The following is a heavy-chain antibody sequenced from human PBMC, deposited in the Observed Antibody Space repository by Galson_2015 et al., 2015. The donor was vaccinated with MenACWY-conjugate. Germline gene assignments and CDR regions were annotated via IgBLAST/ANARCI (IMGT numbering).Heavy chain of an antibody. CDR1: GFTFSSYW. V-gene: IGHV3-74*01. J-gene: IGHJ5*02. CDR3: AQYCSSTSCYAGKGA. CDR2: INSDGSST. D-gene: IGHD2-2*01. Sequence: SLRLSCAASGFTFSSYWMHWVRQAPGKGLVWVSRINSDGSSTSYADSVKGRFTISRDNAKNTLYLQMNSLRAEDTAVYYCAQYCSSTSCYAGKGAWGQGTLVTVSS.